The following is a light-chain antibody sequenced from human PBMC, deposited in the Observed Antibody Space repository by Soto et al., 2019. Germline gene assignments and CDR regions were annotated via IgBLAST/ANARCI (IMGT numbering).Light chain of an antibody. CDR3: AAWDDSLNGNV. V-gene: IGLV1-44*01. Sequence: QSVLTQPPSTSGTPGQGVTISCSGSSSNIGSNTVNWYQQLPGTAPKLLIYSNNQRPSGVPDRFSGSKPGTSASLAISGLQSEDEADYYCAAWDDSLNGNVFGTGTKVTVL. CDR2: SNN. J-gene: IGLJ1*01. CDR1: SSNIGSNT.